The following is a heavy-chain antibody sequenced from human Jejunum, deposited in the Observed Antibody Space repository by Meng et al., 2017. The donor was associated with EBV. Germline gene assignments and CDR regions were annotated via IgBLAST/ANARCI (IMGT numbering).Heavy chain of an antibody. CDR3: ARDRGVEDY. Sequence: QGQLQEEAPGLGKPSGTLSLTCAFSGGSISTDNWWSWVRQPPGKGLEYIGEIHHSGSTKYNPSLKSRVTISVDKSNNHFSLKLSSVTAADTAVYYCARDRGVEDYWGQGTLVTVSS. D-gene: IGHD5-24*01. V-gene: IGHV4-4*02. J-gene: IGHJ4*02. CDR1: GGSISTDNW. CDR2: IHHSGST.